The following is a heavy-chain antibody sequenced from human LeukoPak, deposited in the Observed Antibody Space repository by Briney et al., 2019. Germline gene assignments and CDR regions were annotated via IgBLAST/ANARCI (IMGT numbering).Heavy chain of an antibody. CDR3: ARAMRSGYDY. V-gene: IGHV3-48*02. CDR2: ISSRSDSI. D-gene: IGHD5-12*01. Sequence: GGSLRLSCAASGFTFSNYGMNWVRQAPGKRLEWVSYISSRSDSIYYADSVKGRFTISRDNAQNSLYLQMNSLRDEDTAVYYCARAMRSGYDYWGQGTLDTVSS. CDR1: GFTFSNYG. J-gene: IGHJ4*02.